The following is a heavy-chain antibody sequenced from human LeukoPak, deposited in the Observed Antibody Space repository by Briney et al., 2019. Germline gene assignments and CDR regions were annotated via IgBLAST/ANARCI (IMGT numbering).Heavy chain of an antibody. J-gene: IGHJ2*01. Sequence: SESLSLTCTVSGGSISSSSYYWGWIRQPPGKGLGWIGIIYYSGSTYYNPSLKSRVTISVDTSKNQFSLKLSSVTAADTAVYYCARGPRIAAAGTFGYFDLWGRGTLVTVSS. V-gene: IGHV4-39*07. CDR3: ARGPRIAAAGTFGYFDL. CDR1: GGSISSSSYY. CDR2: IYYSGST. D-gene: IGHD6-13*01.